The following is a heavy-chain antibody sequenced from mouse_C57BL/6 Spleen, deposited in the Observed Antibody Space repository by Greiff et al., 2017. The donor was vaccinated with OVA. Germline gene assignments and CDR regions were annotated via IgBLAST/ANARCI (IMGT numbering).Heavy chain of an antibody. J-gene: IGHJ3*01. CDR2: IYPGSGST. Sequence: VQLQQPGAELVKPGASVKMSCKASGYTFTSYWITWVKQRPGQGLEWIGDIYPGSGSTNYNEKFKGKSTLTVDKSSSTAYMQLSSLTSEDSAVYYCAREEAGTGWFAYWGQGTLVTVSA. CDR1: GYTFTSYW. D-gene: IGHD4-1*01. V-gene: IGHV1-55*01. CDR3: AREEAGTGWFAY.